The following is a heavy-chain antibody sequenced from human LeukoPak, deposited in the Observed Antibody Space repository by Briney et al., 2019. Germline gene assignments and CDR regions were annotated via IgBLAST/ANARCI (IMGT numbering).Heavy chain of an antibody. J-gene: IGHJ4*02. CDR1: GYTFTGYY. V-gene: IGHV1-2*02. D-gene: IGHD5-18*01. CDR2: INPNSGGT. CDR3: AREIGGYSYDADY. Sequence: ASVKVSCKASGYTFTGYYMHWVRQAPGQGLEWMGWINPNSGGTNYAQKFQGRVTMTRDTSISTAYMELSGLRSDDTAVYYCAREIGGYSYDADYWGQGTLVTVSS.